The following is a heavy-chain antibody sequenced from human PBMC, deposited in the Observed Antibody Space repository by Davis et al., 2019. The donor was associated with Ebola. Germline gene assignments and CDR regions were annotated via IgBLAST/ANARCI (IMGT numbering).Heavy chain of an antibody. CDR1: GFTFNNFN. V-gene: IGHV3-21*01. CDR3: ARSSV. J-gene: IGHJ4*02. Sequence: GESLKISCTASGFTFNNFNMNWVRQAPGKGLEWVSSISSRSYYIYYADSVKGRFTISRDNAKNSLYLQMNSLRAEDTAVYYCARSSVWGQGTLVTVSS. CDR2: ISSRSYYI.